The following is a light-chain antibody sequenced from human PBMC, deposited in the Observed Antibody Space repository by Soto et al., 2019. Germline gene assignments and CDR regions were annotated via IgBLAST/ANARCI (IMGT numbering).Light chain of an antibody. CDR1: HSVSSN. CDR3: QQSYSTSWT. V-gene: IGKV3-15*01. CDR2: GAS. Sequence: DIVMTQSPATMSVSLGERHTLSCSASHSVSSNLACYQQKPGQAPRLLIYGASTRATGIPARFSGGGAGTDFTLTISSLQPEDVATYYCQQSYSTSWTFGQGTKVDIK. J-gene: IGKJ1*01.